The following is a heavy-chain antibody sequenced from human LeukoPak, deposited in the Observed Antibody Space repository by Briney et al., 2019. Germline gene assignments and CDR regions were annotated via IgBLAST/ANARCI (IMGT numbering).Heavy chain of an antibody. CDR1: GFTFSDYY. Sequence: GGSLRLSCAASGFTFSDYYMSWVRQAPGKGLEWVSAISNSGGSTYYADSVKGRFTISRDNSKNTLYLQMNSLRAEDTAVYYCAKAFVTTLTTFDYWGQGILVTVSS. D-gene: IGHD4-17*01. J-gene: IGHJ4*02. CDR3: AKAFVTTLTTFDY. V-gene: IGHV3-23*01. CDR2: ISNSGGST.